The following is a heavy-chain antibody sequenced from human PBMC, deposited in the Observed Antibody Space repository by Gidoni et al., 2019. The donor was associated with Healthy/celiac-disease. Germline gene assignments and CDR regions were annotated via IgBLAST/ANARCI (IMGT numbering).Heavy chain of an antibody. CDR1: GGSISSGDYY. D-gene: IGHD1-7*01. CDR2: IYYSGST. Sequence: QVQLQESGPGLVKPSQTLSLTCTVSGGSISSGDYYWSWIRHPPGKGLEWIGDIYYSGSTYYNPSLKSRVTISVDTSKNQFSLKLSSVTAADTAVYYCVRGYNWNYRFDPWGQGTLVTVSS. J-gene: IGHJ5*02. CDR3: VRGYNWNYRFDP. V-gene: IGHV4-30-4*01.